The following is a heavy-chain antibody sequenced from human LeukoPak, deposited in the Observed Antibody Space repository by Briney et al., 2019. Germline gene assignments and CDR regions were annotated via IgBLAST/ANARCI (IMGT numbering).Heavy chain of an antibody. CDR2: ISYDGSNK. CDR3: AREYGAVAGTEQPDYYYYGMDV. D-gene: IGHD6-19*01. J-gene: IGHJ6*02. V-gene: IGHV3-30-3*01. Sequence: GGSLRLSCAASGFTFSSYAMHWVRQAPGKGLEWVAVISYDGSNKYYADSVKGRFTISRDNSKNTLYLQMNSLRAEDTAVYYCAREYGAVAGTEQPDYYYYGMDVWGQGTTVTVSS. CDR1: GFTFSSYA.